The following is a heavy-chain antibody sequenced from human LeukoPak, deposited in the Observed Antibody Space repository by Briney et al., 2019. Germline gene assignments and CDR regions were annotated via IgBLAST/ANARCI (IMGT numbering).Heavy chain of an antibody. D-gene: IGHD6-19*01. CDR2: INHSGST. V-gene: IGHV4-34*01. Sequence: PSETLSLTCAVYGGSFSGYYWSWIRQPPGKGLEWIGEINHSGSTYYNPSLKSRVTISVDRSRNQFSLKVTSVTAADTAVYYCARVRLTEYSSGCFDLWGRGTLVTVSS. CDR3: ARVRLTEYSSGCFDL. J-gene: IGHJ2*01. CDR1: GGSFSGYY.